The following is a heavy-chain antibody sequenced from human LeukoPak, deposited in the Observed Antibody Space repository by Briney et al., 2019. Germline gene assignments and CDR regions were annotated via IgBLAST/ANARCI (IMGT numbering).Heavy chain of an antibody. V-gene: IGHV1-69*01. CDR3: ARVRLTILGASRNFDL. Sequence: GSSVKVSCNASGGTFSSYAISWVRQAPGQGLEWMGGIIPIFGTANYAQKFQGRVTITADESTSTAYMELSSLRSEDTAVYYCARVRLTILGASRNFDLWGRGTLVTVSS. D-gene: IGHD3-3*01. CDR2: IIPIFGTA. CDR1: GGTFSSYA. J-gene: IGHJ2*01.